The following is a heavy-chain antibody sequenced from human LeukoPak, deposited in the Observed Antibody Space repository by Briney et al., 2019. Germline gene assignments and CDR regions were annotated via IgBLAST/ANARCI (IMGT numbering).Heavy chain of an antibody. CDR1: GYTFIDYY. V-gene: IGHV1-18*04. Sequence: EASVKVSCKASGYTFIDYYIHWVRQAPGQGLEWMGWISVYTGNTDYAQKVQGRVTMTTDKSTSTAYMELRSLTSDDTAVYYCARERGMVREVPSRPDYWGQGTLVTVSS. D-gene: IGHD3-10*01. CDR3: ARERGMVREVPSRPDY. J-gene: IGHJ4*02. CDR2: ISVYTGNT.